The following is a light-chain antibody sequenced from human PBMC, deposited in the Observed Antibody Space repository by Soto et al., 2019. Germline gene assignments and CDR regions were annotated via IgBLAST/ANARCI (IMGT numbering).Light chain of an antibody. J-gene: IGKJ1*01. V-gene: IGKV1-5*03. CDR1: QSISSW. CDR2: KAS. CDR3: QQYYSYSET. Sequence: DIQMTQSPSTLSASVGDRVTITCRASQSISSWLAWYQQKPGKAPKLLIYKASSLESGVPSRFSGSGSGTEFTLTISSLQPDDFATYYSQQYYSYSETFGQGTKVDIK.